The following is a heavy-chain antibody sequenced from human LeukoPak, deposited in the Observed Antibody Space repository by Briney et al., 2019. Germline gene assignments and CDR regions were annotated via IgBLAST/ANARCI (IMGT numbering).Heavy chain of an antibody. CDR2: VYYTGVT. J-gene: IGHJ5*02. CDR1: GGYIITSGHY. V-gene: IGHV4-39*07. Sequence: SETLSLTCTVSGGYIITSGHYWGWIRQPPGKGLEWIGSVYYTGVTSTNPFFRSRMSISVDTSKNQFSLNLTSVTAADAAVYYCARERSSSGGHNWFDPWGQGALVTVSS. CDR3: ARERSSSGGHNWFDP. D-gene: IGHD4-23*01.